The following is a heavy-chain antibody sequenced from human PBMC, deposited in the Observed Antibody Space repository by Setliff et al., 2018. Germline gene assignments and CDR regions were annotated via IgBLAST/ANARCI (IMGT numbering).Heavy chain of an antibody. V-gene: IGHV4-59*01. J-gene: IGHJ2*01. Sequence: SETLSLTCTVSGGSIGSSFWNWIRQSPGKGLEWIGYKSNRGDTNSNPSLRSRLTMSVDTSKSQFSLNLTSVTAADTAVYFCARAVDSSGYFPYWCFDLWGRGALVTVSS. CDR1: GGSIGSSF. D-gene: IGHD3-22*01. CDR3: ARAVDSSGYFPYWCFDL. CDR2: KSNRGDT.